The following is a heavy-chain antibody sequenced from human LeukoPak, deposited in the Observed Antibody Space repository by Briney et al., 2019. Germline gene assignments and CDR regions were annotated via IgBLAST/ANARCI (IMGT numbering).Heavy chain of an antibody. D-gene: IGHD1-20*01. Sequence: GGSLRLACLAAGFTFSSYSMHWVRQAPGEGREYVLAIISNGGSTYYASSVKERLTISRDNSKNTLYLQMSSLRAEDTAVCYFVKDRANWNDGLDYWGQGTLVTVSS. J-gene: IGHJ4*02. CDR1: GFTFSSYS. CDR2: IISNGGST. V-gene: IGHV3-64D*06. CDR3: VKDRANWNDGLDY.